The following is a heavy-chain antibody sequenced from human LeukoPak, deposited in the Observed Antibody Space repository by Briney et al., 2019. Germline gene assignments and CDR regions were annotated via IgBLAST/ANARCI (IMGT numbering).Heavy chain of an antibody. V-gene: IGHV5-51*01. J-gene: IGHJ6*02. CDR3: ARLGGDYGDYDTYYYYYYGMDV. CDR1: GYSFTSYW. D-gene: IGHD4-17*01. Sequence: GESLKISCKGSGYSFTSYWIGWVRQMPGKGLEWMGIIYPGDSDTKYSPSFQGQVTISADKSISTAYLQWSSLKASDTAMYYCARLGGDYGDYDTYYYYYYGMDVWGQGTTVTVSS. CDR2: IYPGDSDT.